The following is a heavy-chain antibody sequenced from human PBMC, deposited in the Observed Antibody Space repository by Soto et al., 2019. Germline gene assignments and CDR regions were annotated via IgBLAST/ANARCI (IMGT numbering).Heavy chain of an antibody. CDR3: AKARWAMGRTYFDF. D-gene: IGHD5-18*01. CDR1: GFAFNTYG. Sequence: GGSLRLSCASSGFAFNTYGIHWVRQAPGKGLEWVAVISYDGTNKYYADSVKGRFTVSRDNSESTLYLQMNSLRAEDAAMYYCAKARWAMGRTYFDFWGQGTLVTVSS. J-gene: IGHJ4*02. CDR2: ISYDGTNK. V-gene: IGHV3-30*18.